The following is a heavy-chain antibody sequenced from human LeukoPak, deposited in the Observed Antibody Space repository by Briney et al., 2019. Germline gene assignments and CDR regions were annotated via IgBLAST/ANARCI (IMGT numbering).Heavy chain of an antibody. CDR1: GGSFSGYY. V-gene: IGHV4-34*01. J-gene: IGHJ4*02. D-gene: IGHD1-26*01. Sequence: SETLSLTCAVYGGSFSGYYWSWIRQPPGKGLEWMGEITHSGNINYNPSLKSRVTISVDTSKKQFSLKVSSVTAADTAVYYCARGLDRLMGATGYWGQGTPVTVSS. CDR3: ARGLDRLMGATGY. CDR2: ITHSGNI.